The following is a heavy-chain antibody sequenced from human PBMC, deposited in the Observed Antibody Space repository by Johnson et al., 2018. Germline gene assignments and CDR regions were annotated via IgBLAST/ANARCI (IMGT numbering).Heavy chain of an antibody. V-gene: IGHV3-43*01. J-gene: IGHJ6*03. Sequence: VQLVQSGGVVVQPGGSLRLSCVGSGFTFDDHTMQWVRQAPGTGLEWVSFISWDGSSTYYADSVKGRLTIYRDNSKNSLYLQMNSLKAEDNALYDCAKGEYPKSDFFYNYYYMDVWGKGTSVTVSS. D-gene: IGHD2-2*02. CDR3: AKGEYPKSDFFYNYYYMDV. CDR1: GFTFDDHT. CDR2: ISWDGSST.